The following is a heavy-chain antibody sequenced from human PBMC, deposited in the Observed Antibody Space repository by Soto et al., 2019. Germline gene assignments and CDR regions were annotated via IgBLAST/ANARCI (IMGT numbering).Heavy chain of an antibody. CDR1: GGSISSYY. CDR2: IYYSGST. V-gene: IGHV4-59*01. J-gene: IGHJ6*02. Sequence: SETLSLTCTGSGGSISSYYWSWIRQPPGKGLEWIGYIYYSGSTNYNPSLKSRVTISVDTSKNQFSLKLSSVTAADTAVYYCARYRVAVAGDYYYYGMDVWGQGTTVTV. CDR3: ARYRVAVAGDYYYYGMDV. D-gene: IGHD6-19*01.